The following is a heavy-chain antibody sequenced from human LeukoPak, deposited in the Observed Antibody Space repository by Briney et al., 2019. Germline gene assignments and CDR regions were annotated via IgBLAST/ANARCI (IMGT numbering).Heavy chain of an antibody. CDR1: GGSISSSNYY. CDR3: ARVTGYMIEDYFDY. Sequence: PSETLSLTCTVSGGSISSSNYYWGWIRQPPGKGLEWIGSIHYSESTYYNPSLKSRVTISVDTSKNQFSLKLSSVTAADTAVYYCARVTGYMIEDYFDYWGRGTLVTVSS. J-gene: IGHJ4*02. CDR2: IHYSEST. V-gene: IGHV4-39*07. D-gene: IGHD3-22*01.